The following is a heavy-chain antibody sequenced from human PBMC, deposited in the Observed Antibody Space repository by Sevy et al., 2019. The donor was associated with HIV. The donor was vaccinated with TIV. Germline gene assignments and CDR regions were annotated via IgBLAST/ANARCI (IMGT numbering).Heavy chain of an antibody. CDR2: IKQDGSKK. Sequence: GGSLRLSCAASGFTFSSYWMSWVRQAPGKGLEWVANIKQDGSKKYYVDSVKGRFTISRDNAKNSLYLQMNSLRAEDTAVYYCARGWVAVAGRGPFDYWGQGTLVTVSS. J-gene: IGHJ4*02. D-gene: IGHD6-19*01. V-gene: IGHV3-7*04. CDR3: ARGWVAVAGRGPFDY. CDR1: GFTFSSYW.